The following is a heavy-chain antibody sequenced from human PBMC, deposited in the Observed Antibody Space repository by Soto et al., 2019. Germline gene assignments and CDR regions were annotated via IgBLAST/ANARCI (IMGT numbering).Heavy chain of an antibody. V-gene: IGHV3-9*01. CDR2: ISWNSGSI. CDR3: ARGRASGSYYLLDY. CDR1: GFTFDDYA. D-gene: IGHD3-10*01. Sequence: PGGSLRLSCAASGFTFDDYAMHWVRQAPGKGLEWVSGISWNSGSIGYADSVKGRFTISRDNAKNSLYLQMNSLRAEDTALYYCARGRASGSYYLLDYWGQGTLVTVSS. J-gene: IGHJ4*02.